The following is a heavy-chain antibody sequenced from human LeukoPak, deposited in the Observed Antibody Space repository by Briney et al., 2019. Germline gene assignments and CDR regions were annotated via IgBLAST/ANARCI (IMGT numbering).Heavy chain of an antibody. Sequence: ASVKVSCKASGYTFTSYYMHWVRQATGQGLEWMGWMNPNSGNTGYAQKFQGRVTITRNTSISTAYMELSSLRSEDTAVYYCARAGYCSSTPVKGACYYYMDVWGKGTTVTVSS. D-gene: IGHD2-2*01. CDR2: MNPNSGNT. J-gene: IGHJ6*03. CDR1: GYTFTSYY. CDR3: ARAGYCSSTPVKGACYYYMDV. V-gene: IGHV1-8*03.